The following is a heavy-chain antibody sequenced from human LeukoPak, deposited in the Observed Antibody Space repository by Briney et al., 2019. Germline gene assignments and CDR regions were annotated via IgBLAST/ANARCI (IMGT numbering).Heavy chain of an antibody. V-gene: IGHV1-69*13. CDR3: ARDPVEMATIVDP. D-gene: IGHD5-24*01. Sequence: GASVKVSCKASGGTLSSYAISWVRQAPGQGLEWMGGIIPIFGTANYAQKFQGRATITADESTSTAYMELSSLRSEDTAVYYCARDPVEMATIVDPWGQGTLVTVSS. CDR2: IIPIFGTA. J-gene: IGHJ5*02. CDR1: GGTLSSYA.